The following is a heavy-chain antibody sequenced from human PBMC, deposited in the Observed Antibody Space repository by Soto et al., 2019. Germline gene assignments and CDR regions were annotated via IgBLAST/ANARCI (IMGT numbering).Heavy chain of an antibody. CDR1: GFTFSSYA. CDR3: AKGVSMVRGVIIPTYYGMDV. D-gene: IGHD3-10*01. Sequence: GGSLRLSCAASGFTFSSYAMSWVRQAPGKGLEWVSAISGSGGSTYYADSVKGRFTISRDNSKNTLYLQMNSLRAEDTAVYYCAKGVSMVRGVIIPTYYGMDVWGQGTTVTVSS. J-gene: IGHJ6*02. V-gene: IGHV3-23*01. CDR2: ISGSGGST.